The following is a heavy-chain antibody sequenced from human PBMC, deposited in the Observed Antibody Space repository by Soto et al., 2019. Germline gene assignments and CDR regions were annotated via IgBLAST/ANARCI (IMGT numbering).Heavy chain of an antibody. V-gene: IGHV4-31*03. CDR3: ATARVFCTNGVCLTGLRPYGMDV. Sequence: SETLSLTCTVSGGSISSGGYYWSWIRQHPGKGLEWIGYIYYSGSTYYKPSLKSRVTISVDTSKNQFSLKLSSVTAADTAVYNCATARVFCTNGVCLTGLRPYGMDVWGQGTTVTVSS. J-gene: IGHJ6*02. D-gene: IGHD2-8*01. CDR2: IYYSGST. CDR1: GGSISSGGYY.